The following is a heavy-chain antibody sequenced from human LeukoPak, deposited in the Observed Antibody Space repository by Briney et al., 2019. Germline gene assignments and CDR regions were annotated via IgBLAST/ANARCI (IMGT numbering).Heavy chain of an antibody. D-gene: IGHD3-10*01. V-gene: IGHV4-34*01. CDR3: ARGRFKPYYYGSGSQEFDP. CDR1: GGSFSGYY. Sequence: SETLSLTCAVYGGSFSGYYWSWIRQPPGKGLEWIGEINHSGSTNYNPSLKSRVAISVDTSKNQFSLKLSSVTAADTAVYYCARGRFKPYYYGSGSQEFDPWGQGTLVTVSS. J-gene: IGHJ5*02. CDR2: INHSGST.